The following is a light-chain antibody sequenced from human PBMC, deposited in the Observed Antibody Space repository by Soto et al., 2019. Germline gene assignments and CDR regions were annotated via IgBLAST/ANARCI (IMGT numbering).Light chain of an antibody. J-gene: IGKJ2*01. CDR3: QQSYSFPYT. V-gene: IGKV1-39*01. CDR1: QTIGIY. Sequence: DIQMTQSPSSLSASVGDTVTFTCRASQTIGIYLNWYQLKPGKAPNLLIYTASRLQRGVPSRFSGSGSGTDFSLTINRLQREDVATYYGQQSYSFPYTFGQGTKVEI. CDR2: TAS.